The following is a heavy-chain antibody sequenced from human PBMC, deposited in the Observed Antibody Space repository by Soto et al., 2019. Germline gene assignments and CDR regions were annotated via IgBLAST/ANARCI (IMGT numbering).Heavy chain of an antibody. Sequence: ASVKVSCKASGYTFTSYDINWVRQATGQGLEWMGWMNPNSGNTGYAQKFQGRVTMTRNTSISTAYMELSSLRSEDTAVYYCAIGPDVDIVATNDAFDIWGQGTMVTVSS. J-gene: IGHJ3*02. CDR1: GYTFTSYD. V-gene: IGHV1-8*01. CDR2: MNPNSGNT. D-gene: IGHD5-12*01. CDR3: AIGPDVDIVATNDAFDI.